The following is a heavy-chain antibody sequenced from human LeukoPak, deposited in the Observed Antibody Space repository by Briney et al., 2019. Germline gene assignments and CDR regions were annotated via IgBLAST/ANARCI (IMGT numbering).Heavy chain of an antibody. CDR3: AXXXFYGGNFRLFQH. CDR2: INPSGGST. J-gene: IGHJ1*01. V-gene: IGHV1-46*01. D-gene: IGHD4-23*01. CDR1: GYTFTGYY. Sequence: GASVKVSCKASGYTFTGYYMHWVRQAPGQGLEWMGIINPSGGSTSYAQKFQGRVTMTRDTSTSTVYMELNSLISEDTAVYYCAXXXFYGGNFRLFQHWGQGTLVTVSS.